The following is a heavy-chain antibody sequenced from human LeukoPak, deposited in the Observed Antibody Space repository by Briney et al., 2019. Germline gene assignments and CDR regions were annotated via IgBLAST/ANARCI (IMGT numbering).Heavy chain of an antibody. CDR3: ASPDYYDSSGYYYAQPIY. Sequence: ASVKVSCKASGGTFSSYAISWVRQAPGQGLEWMGRIIPILGIANYAQKFQGRVTITADKSTSTAYMELSSLRSEDTAVYYCASPDYYDSSGYYYAQPIYWGQGTLVTVSS. V-gene: IGHV1-69*04. J-gene: IGHJ4*02. D-gene: IGHD3-22*01. CDR1: GGTFSSYA. CDR2: IIPILGIA.